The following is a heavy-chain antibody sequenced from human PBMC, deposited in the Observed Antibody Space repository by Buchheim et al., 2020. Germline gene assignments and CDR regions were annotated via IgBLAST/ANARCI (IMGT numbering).Heavy chain of an antibody. V-gene: IGHV3-23*01. J-gene: IGHJ3*02. CDR3: AKEARYNWNYHEDDAFDI. D-gene: IGHD1-7*01. Sequence: EVQLLESGGGLVQPGGSLRLSCAASGFTFSSYAMSWVRQAPGKGLEWVPAISGSGGSTYYADSVKGGFPISRDNSKKTLYLQMNSLRAEDTAVYYCAKEARYNWNYHEDDAFDIWGQGT. CDR1: GFTFSSYA. CDR2: ISGSGGST.